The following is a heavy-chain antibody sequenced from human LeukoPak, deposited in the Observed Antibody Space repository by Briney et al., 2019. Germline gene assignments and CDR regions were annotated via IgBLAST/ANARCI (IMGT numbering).Heavy chain of an antibody. CDR2: IYYSGTT. Sequence: SETLSLTCSVSGDSISSNSYYLGWLRQPPGKWLEWIGIIYYSGTTYYNPSLKSRVTISVDTSKNQFSLKLSSVTAADTAVFYCARLRSSYYSMDVWGKGTTVTVSS. CDR1: GDSISSNSYY. J-gene: IGHJ6*03. CDR3: ARLRSSYYSMDV. V-gene: IGHV4-39*01.